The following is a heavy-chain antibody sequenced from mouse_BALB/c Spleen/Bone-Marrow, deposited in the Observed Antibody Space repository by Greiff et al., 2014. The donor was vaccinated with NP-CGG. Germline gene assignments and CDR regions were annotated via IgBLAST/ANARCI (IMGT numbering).Heavy chain of an antibody. CDR2: INPDSSTI. CDR1: GFDFRRYW. Sequence: EVQLQQSGGSLVQPGGSLKLSCAASGFDFRRYWMNWVRQAPGKGLEWIGEINPDSSTINYTPSLKDKFFISRDNAKNTLYLQMSKVRSEDTALYYCARNGYYGWSANWGQGTLVTVSA. D-gene: IGHD2-3*01. CDR3: ARNGYYGWSAN. V-gene: IGHV4-1*02. J-gene: IGHJ3*01.